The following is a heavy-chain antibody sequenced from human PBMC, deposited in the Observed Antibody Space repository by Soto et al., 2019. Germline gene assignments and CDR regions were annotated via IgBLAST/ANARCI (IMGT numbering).Heavy chain of an antibody. CDR3: ASGGSGYYADYYGMDV. V-gene: IGHV5-51*01. CDR2: IYPDDSDT. J-gene: IGHJ6*02. CDR1: GYSFTSYW. D-gene: IGHD3-22*01. Sequence: GESLKISCKGSGYSFTSYWIGWVRQMPGKGLEWMGIIYPDDSDTRYSPSFQGQVTISADKSISTAYLQWSSLKASDTAMYYCASGGSGYYADYYGMDVWGQGTTVTVSS.